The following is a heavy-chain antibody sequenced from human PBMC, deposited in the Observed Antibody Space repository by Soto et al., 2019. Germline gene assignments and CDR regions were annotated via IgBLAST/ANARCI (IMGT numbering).Heavy chain of an antibody. D-gene: IGHD2-15*01. CDR2: ISSSSSYI. J-gene: IGHJ4*02. V-gene: IGHV3-21*01. CDR1: GFTFSSYS. Sequence: PGGSLRLSCAASGFTFSSYSMNWVRQAPGKGLEWVSSISSSSSYIYYADSVKGRFTISRDNAKNSLYLQMNSLRADDTAVYYCAGRPSSLLLNPNFDYWGQGTLVTVSS. CDR3: AGRPSSLLLNPNFDY.